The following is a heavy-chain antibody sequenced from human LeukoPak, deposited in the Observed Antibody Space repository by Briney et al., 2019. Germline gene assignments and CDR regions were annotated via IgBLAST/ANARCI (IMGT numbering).Heavy chain of an antibody. J-gene: IGHJ6*02. CDR3: ARNYCGGDCWYYGMDV. D-gene: IGHD2-21*02. CDR2: IWYDGSNK. V-gene: IGHV3-33*01. Sequence: PGGSLRLSCAASGFTFSSYGMHWVRQAPGKGLEWVAVIWYDGSNKYYADSVKGRFTISRDNSKNTLYLQMNSLRAEDTAVYYCARNYCGGDCWYYGMDVWGQGTTATVSS. CDR1: GFTFSSYG.